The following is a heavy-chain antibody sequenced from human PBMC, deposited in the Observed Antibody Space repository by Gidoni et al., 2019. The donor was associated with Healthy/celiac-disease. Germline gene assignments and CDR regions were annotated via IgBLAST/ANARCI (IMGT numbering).Heavy chain of an antibody. J-gene: IGHJ6*02. V-gene: IGHV3-33*01. D-gene: IGHD2-2*01. CDR2: IWYDGSNK. CDR1: GFTFSSYG. CDR3: ARDSGEFCSSTSCYRALRGSYYYYYGMDV. Sequence: QVQLVESGGGVVQPGRYLRLSCAASGFTFSSYGMHWVRQAPGKGLEWVAVIWYDGSNKYYADSVKGRFTISRDNSKNTLYLQMNSLRAEDTAVYYCARDSGEFCSSTSCYRALRGSYYYYYGMDVWGQGTTVTVSS.